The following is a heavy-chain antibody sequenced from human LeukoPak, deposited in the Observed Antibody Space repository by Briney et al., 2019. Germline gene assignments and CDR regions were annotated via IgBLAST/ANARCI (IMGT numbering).Heavy chain of an antibody. CDR1: GFTFSDYY. Sequence: GGSLRLSCAASGFTFSDYYMSWLRQAPGKGLEWVSYISSSSSYSNYADSVKGRFTISRDNARNSLYLQMNSLRAEDTAVDYCAGARYYYDSSGYEYYFDYWGQGTLVTVSS. V-gene: IGHV3-11*06. CDR3: AGARYYYDSSGYEYYFDY. CDR2: ISSSSSYS. J-gene: IGHJ4*02. D-gene: IGHD3-22*01.